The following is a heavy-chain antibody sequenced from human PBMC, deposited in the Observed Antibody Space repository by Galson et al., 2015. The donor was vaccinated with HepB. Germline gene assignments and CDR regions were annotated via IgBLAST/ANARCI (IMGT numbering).Heavy chain of an antibody. Sequence: SLRLSCAASGFTFGDYYMSWIRQAPGKGLEWVSYISSSSSYTNYADSVKGRFTISRDNAKNSLYLQMNSLRAEDTAVYYCARWGYSNYFNWFDPWGQGTLVTVSS. CDR2: ISSSSSYT. J-gene: IGHJ5*02. V-gene: IGHV3-11*06. CDR3: ARWGYSNYFNWFDP. D-gene: IGHD4-11*01. CDR1: GFTFGDYY.